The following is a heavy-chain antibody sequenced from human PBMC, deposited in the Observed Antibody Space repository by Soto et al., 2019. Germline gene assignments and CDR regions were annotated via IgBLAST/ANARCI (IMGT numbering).Heavy chain of an antibody. D-gene: IGHD1-26*01. Sequence: GGSLRLSCAASGFIFENFGMSWVRQAPGKGLEWISSISGSGFKKYYADSVKGRLTISRDNSKSTVYLELNNLSAEDTAVYHCAKNQGVELVPLATVDWFDPWGQGSVVTVSS. CDR1: GFIFENFG. CDR3: AKNQGVELVPLATVDWFDP. CDR2: ISGSGFKK. J-gene: IGHJ5*02. V-gene: IGHV3-23*01.